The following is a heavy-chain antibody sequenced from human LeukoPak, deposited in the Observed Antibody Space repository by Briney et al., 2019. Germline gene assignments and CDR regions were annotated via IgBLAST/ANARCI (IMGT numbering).Heavy chain of an antibody. CDR3: ARDRQEAAAEAWGCFSWFDA. V-gene: IGHV1-69*13. Sequence: ASVKVSCKASGGTFSSYAMSWVRQAPGQGLEWMGGIIPIFGTANYAQKFQGRVTITADESTSTAYMELSSLRSEDTAVYYCARDRQEAAAEAWGCFSWFDAWGQGTLVTVSS. CDR1: GGTFSSYA. J-gene: IGHJ5*02. CDR2: IIPIFGTA. D-gene: IGHD6-13*01.